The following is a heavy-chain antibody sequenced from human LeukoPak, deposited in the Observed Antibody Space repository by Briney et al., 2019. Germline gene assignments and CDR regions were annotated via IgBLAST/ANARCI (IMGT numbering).Heavy chain of an antibody. CDR3: ARDPAGVGWFHLHYYYYMDV. CDR2: INCNSGGT. D-gene: IGHD3-10*01. J-gene: IGHJ6*03. Sequence: GASVKVSCKASGDSFTAYYMYWVRQAPGQGLEWLGWINCNSGGTNYAQKFQGRVTMTRDTSISTAYMELSRLRSDDTAVYYCARDPAGVGWFHLHYYYYMDVWGKGTTVTISS. CDR1: GDSFTAYY. V-gene: IGHV1-2*02.